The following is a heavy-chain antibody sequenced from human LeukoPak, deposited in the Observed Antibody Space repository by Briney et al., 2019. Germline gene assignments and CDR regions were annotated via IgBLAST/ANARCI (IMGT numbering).Heavy chain of an antibody. CDR2: IIPIFGTA. J-gene: IGHJ1*01. D-gene: IGHD2-15*01. Sequence: ASVKVSCKASGGTFSSYAISWVRQAPGQGLELMGRIIPIFGTANYAQKFQGRVTITTDESTSTAYMELSSLRSEDTAVYYCARDSSGGSCYEHWGQGTLVTVSS. CDR1: GGTFSSYA. CDR3: ARDSSGGSCYEH. V-gene: IGHV1-69*05.